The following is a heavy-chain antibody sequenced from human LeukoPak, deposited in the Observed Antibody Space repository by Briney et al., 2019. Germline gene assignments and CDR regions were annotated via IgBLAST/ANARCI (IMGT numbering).Heavy chain of an antibody. CDR1: GGSISSTSYY. CDR3: ARRRGYSYVGPSDAFDI. V-gene: IGHV4-39*01. D-gene: IGHD5-18*01. J-gene: IGHJ3*02. Sequence: PSETLSHTCTVSGGSISSTSYYWDWIRQPPRKGLEWIGSFYYSGSTYYNPSLKSRVAISADTSKNQFSLKVSSVTAADTAIYYCARRRGYSYVGPSDAFDIWGPGTMVTVSS. CDR2: FYYSGST.